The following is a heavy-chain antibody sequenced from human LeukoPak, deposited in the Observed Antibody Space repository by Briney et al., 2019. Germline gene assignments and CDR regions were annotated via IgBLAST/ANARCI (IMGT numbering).Heavy chain of an antibody. D-gene: IGHD1-1*01. Sequence: GGSLRLSCGASGFTFSTSGMSWVRQAPGKGLEWVSAISGSGGSTYYADSVKGRFTISRDNSKNTLYLQMNSLRAEDTAVYYCAKATGTFYYFDYWGQGTLVTVSS. CDR3: AKATGTFYYFDY. CDR1: GFTFSTSG. V-gene: IGHV3-23*01. CDR2: ISGSGGST. J-gene: IGHJ4*02.